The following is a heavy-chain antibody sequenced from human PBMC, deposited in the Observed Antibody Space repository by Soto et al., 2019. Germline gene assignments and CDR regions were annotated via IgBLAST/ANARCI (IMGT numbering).Heavy chain of an antibody. J-gene: IGHJ6*02. V-gene: IGHV1-18*01. Sequence: GASVKVSCKASGYTFTSYGISWVRQAPGQGLERMGWISAYNGNTNYAQKLQGRVTMTTDTSTSTAYMELRSLRSDDTAVYYCARGDIVVVPAAYHVNYYYYYGMDVWGQGTTVTVSS. CDR3: ARGDIVVVPAAYHVNYYYYYGMDV. CDR2: ISAYNGNT. D-gene: IGHD2-2*01. CDR1: GYTFTSYG.